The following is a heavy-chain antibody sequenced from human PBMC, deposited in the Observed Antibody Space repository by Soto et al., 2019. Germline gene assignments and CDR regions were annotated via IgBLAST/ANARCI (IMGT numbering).Heavy chain of an antibody. D-gene: IGHD2-21*02. V-gene: IGHV3-33*01. J-gene: IGHJ5*02. Sequence: GGSLRLSCAASGFTFSSYGMHWVRQAPGKGLEWVAVIWYDGSNKYYADSVKGRFTISRDNSKNTLYLQMNSLRAEDTAVYYCAREKIAYCGGDCYLDPWGQGTLVTVSS. CDR1: GFTFSSYG. CDR3: AREKIAYCGGDCYLDP. CDR2: IWYDGSNK.